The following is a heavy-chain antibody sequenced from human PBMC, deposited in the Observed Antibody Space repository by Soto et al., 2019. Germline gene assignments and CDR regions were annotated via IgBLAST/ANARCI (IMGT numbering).Heavy chain of an antibody. Sequence: QVQLVQSGAEVKKPGASVKVSCKASVYTFTSYAMHWVRQAPGQRLEWMGWINAGNGNTKYSQKFQGRVTITRDTSASTAYMELSSLRSEDTAVYYCGRDLLYAPMIGYWGQGTLVTVSS. J-gene: IGHJ4*02. CDR2: INAGNGNT. CDR1: VYTFTSYA. V-gene: IGHV1-3*01. D-gene: IGHD2-8*01. CDR3: GRDLLYAPMIGY.